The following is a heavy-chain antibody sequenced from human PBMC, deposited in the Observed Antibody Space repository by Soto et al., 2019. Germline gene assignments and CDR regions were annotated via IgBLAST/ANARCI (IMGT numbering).Heavy chain of an antibody. D-gene: IGHD3-3*01. J-gene: IGHJ6*02. V-gene: IGHV1-2*02. CDR3: ARDYDFGTGYYLSGMDV. Sequence: VASVKVSCKASGYTFTGYYIHWVRQAPGQGLEWMGWIKPNSGGTSSAQGFQGRVTMTRDTSMSTAYMELSGLRSDDTAVYYCARDYDFGTGYYLSGMDVWGQGTTVTVSS. CDR1: GYTFTGYY. CDR2: IKPNSGGT.